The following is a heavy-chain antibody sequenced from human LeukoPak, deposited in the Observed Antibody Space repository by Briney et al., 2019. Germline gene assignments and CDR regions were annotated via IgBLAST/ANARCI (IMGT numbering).Heavy chain of an antibody. Sequence: RASVNVSCKAFGYTFDTSSISWVRQAPGQRLEWMGWISPNNGNTHYAQGVQGRVTMTTDTSRSTAYMELRSLRSDDTAVYYCTRVRNSNNWWGAFDIWGQGTMVTVSS. CDR1: GYTFDTSS. CDR2: ISPNNGNT. D-gene: IGHD1-1*01. J-gene: IGHJ3*02. CDR3: TRVRNSNNWWGAFDI. V-gene: IGHV1-18*01.